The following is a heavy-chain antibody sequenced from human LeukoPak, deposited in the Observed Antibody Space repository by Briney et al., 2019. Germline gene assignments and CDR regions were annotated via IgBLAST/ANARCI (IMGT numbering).Heavy chain of an antibody. J-gene: IGHJ4*02. V-gene: IGHV1-2*02. CDR2: INPNSGGT. Sequence: ASVKVSCKASGYTFTGHYMHWVRQAPGQGLEWMGWINPNSGGTNYAQKFQGRVTMTRDTSISTAYMELSRLRSDDTAVYYCARVPHRPRVAAAAPTLRQTAGSFDYWGQGTLVTVSS. CDR3: ARVPHRPRVAAAAPTLRQTAGSFDY. D-gene: IGHD6-13*01. CDR1: GYTFTGHY.